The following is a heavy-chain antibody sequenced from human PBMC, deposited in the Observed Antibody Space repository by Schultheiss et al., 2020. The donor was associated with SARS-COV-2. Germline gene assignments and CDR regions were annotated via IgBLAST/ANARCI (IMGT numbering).Heavy chain of an antibody. D-gene: IGHD3-10*01. CDR3: ASLGGSGSYDVIDY. CDR1: GGSISSYY. J-gene: IGHJ4*02. Sequence: GSLRLSCTVSGGSISSYYWSWIRQPAGKGLEWIGRIYTSGSTNYNPSLKSRVTISVDTSKNQFSLKLSSVTAADTAVYYCASLGGSGSYDVIDYWGQGTLVTVSS. V-gene: IGHV4-4*07. CDR2: IYTSGST.